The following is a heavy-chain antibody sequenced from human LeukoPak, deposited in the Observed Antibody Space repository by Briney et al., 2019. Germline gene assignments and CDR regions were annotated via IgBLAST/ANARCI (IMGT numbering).Heavy chain of an antibody. CDR2: ISSSSSYI. J-gene: IGHJ4*02. D-gene: IGHD1-26*01. V-gene: IGHV3-21*01. Sequence: GESLRLSCAASGXTFSSYSMNWVRQAPGKGLEWVSSISSSSSYISYADSVEGRFTISRGNSKNTVYLQMNSLRGEDTAVYYCARDSASTPLDYWGQGTLVTVSS. CDR3: ARDSASTPLDY. CDR1: GXTFSSYS.